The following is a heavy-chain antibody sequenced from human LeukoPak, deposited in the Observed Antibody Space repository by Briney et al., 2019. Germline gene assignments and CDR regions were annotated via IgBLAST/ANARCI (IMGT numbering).Heavy chain of an antibody. V-gene: IGHV4-39*02. CDR3: ARDGGDYVWGRLSFPVYFDY. D-gene: IGHD3-16*02. Sequence: SETLSLTCTVSDSINNSNFYWDWIRQSPGKGLEWIGSLYYPGGTYYNPSLKSRLTMSVDRSYNQFSLRLNSVTAADTAVYYCARDGGDYVWGRLSFPVYFDYWGQGTLVTVSS. J-gene: IGHJ4*02. CDR1: DSINNSNFY. CDR2: LYYPGGT.